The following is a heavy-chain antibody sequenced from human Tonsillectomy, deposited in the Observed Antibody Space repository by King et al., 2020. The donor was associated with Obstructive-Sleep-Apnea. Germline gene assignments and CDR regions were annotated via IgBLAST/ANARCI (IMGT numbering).Heavy chain of an antibody. D-gene: IGHD1-14*01. CDR3: ARGSRTFDI. V-gene: IGHV1-8*01. CDR2: MNVNSGNT. Sequence: QLVQSGAEVKKPGASVKVSCKASRYTFTSYDIDWVRQAPGQGLEWMGWMNVNSGNTGYAQKFQGRVTMPRNTSINTAYMELSSLRSEDTAVYYCARGSRTFDIWGQGTMVTVSS. CDR1: RYTFTSYD. J-gene: IGHJ3*02.